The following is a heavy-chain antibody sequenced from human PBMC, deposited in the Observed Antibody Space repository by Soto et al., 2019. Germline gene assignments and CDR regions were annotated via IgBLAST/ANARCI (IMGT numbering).Heavy chain of an antibody. J-gene: IGHJ4*02. CDR1: GFTFSSYA. V-gene: IGHV3-23*01. CDR2: ISGSGGST. D-gene: IGHD6-19*01. CDR3: AKDRSIAVAGTMGCFDY. Sequence: PEGSLRLSCAASGFTFSSYAMSWVRQAPGKGLEWVSAISGSGGSTYYADSVKGRFTISRDNSKNTLYLQMNSLRAEDTAVYYCAKDRSIAVAGTMGCFDYWGQGTLVTVSS.